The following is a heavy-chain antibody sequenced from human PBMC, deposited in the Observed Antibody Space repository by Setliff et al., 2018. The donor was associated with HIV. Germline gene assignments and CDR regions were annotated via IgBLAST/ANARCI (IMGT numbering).Heavy chain of an antibody. CDR3: ARGGVGSTGLDS. J-gene: IGHJ4*02. CDR2: VNNDGTDT. CDR1: GFTFNSYW. V-gene: IGHV3-74*01. Sequence: PGGSLRLSCVASGFTFNSYWMYWVRQAPGKGLVCVSRVNNDGTDTIYADSVKGRFTISRDNAKSTVYLQMGILSADDTAVYYCARGGVGSTGLDSWGQGTPVTVSS. D-gene: IGHD3-3*01.